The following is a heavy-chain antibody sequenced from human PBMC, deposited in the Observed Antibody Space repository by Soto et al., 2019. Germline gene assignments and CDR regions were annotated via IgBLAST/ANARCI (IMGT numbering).Heavy chain of an antibody. V-gene: IGHV1-69*13. Sequence: SVKVSCKASGGTFSSYAISWVRQAPGQGLEWMGGIIPIFGTANYAQKFQGRVTITADESTSTAYMELSSLTSEDTGVYYCATIAAAHTWYWGQGTLVTVSS. J-gene: IGHJ1*01. CDR3: ATIAAAHTWY. CDR1: GGTFSSYA. D-gene: IGHD6-25*01. CDR2: IIPIFGTA.